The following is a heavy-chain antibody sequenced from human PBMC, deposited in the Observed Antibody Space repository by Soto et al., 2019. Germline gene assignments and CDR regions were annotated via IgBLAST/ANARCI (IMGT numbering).Heavy chain of an antibody. V-gene: IGHV1-69*02. D-gene: IGHD6-19*01. CDR3: ARAVAVPADFDY. J-gene: IGHJ4*02. Sequence: ASVKVSCKAPGGTFSTSTFTWVRQAPGQGLEWMGRIIPILEVADYAQEFQGRVTITADKSTSTAYMELSSLSSEDTAVYYCARAVAVPADFDYWGQGTLVTVSS. CDR1: GGTFSTST. CDR2: IIPILEVA.